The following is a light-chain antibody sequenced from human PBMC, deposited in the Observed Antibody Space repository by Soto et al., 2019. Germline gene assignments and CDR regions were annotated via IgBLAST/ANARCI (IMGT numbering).Light chain of an antibody. J-gene: IGLJ1*01. V-gene: IGLV2-8*01. CDR2: EVS. Sequence: QSALTQPPSASGSPGQSVTISCTGTRSDVGGYNYVSWYQQHPGKAPKLMIYEVSKRPSGVPDRFSGSKSGNTASLTVSGLQAEDEADYYCSTYAGSNNLYVFGTGNKVTV. CDR3: STYAGSNNLYV. CDR1: RSDVGGYNY.